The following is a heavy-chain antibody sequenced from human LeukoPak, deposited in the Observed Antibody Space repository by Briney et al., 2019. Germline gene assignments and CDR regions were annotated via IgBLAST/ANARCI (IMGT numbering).Heavy chain of an antibody. D-gene: IGHD3-22*01. CDR2: MNPNSGNT. V-gene: IGHV1-8*01. CDR1: GYTFTSYD. Sequence: ASVKVSCKASGYTFTSYDINWMRQATGQGLELMGWMNPNSGNTGYAQKFQGRVTMTRNTSISTAYMELSSLRSEDTAVYYCASDTYYYDSSGYSGWGQGTLVTVSS. CDR3: ASDTYYYDSSGYSG. J-gene: IGHJ4*02.